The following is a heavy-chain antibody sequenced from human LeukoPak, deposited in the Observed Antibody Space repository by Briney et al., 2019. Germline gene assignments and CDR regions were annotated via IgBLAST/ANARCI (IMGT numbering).Heavy chain of an antibody. CDR2: IYPGDSDT. CDR3: ARASIVGATRNYFDY. V-gene: IGHV5-51*01. J-gene: IGHJ4*02. Sequence: GESLKISCKGSGYSFSSYWIGWVRQMPGKGLEWMGIIYPGDSDTRYSPSFQGQVTISADKSISTAYLQWSNLKASDTAMYYCARASIVGATRNYFDYWGQGTLVTVSS. D-gene: IGHD1-26*01. CDR1: GYSFSSYW.